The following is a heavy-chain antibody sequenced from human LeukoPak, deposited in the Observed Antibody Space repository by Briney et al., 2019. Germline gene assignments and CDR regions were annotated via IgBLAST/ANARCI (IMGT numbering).Heavy chain of an antibody. V-gene: IGHV1-8*03. CDR2: MNPNSGNT. Sequence: ASVKVSCKASGYTFTSYDINWVRQATGQGLEWMGWMNPNSGNTGYAQKFQGRVTITRNTSISTAYMELSSLRSEDTAVYYCARAPSRGDYYYMDVWGKGTTVTVSS. D-gene: IGHD3-10*01. CDR1: GYTFTSYD. J-gene: IGHJ6*03. CDR3: ARAPSRGDYYYMDV.